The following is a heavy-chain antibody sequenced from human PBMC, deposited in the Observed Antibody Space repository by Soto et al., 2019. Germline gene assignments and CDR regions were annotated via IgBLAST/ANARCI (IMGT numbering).Heavy chain of an antibody. V-gene: IGHV3-21*01. J-gene: IGHJ4*02. Sequence: GESLRLSCAASGFTFSSYSMNWVRQAPGKGLEWVSSISSSSSYIYYADSVKGRFTISRDNAKNSLYLQMNSLRAEDTAAYYCARDFSAYCGGDCAALFDYWGQGTLVTVSS. CDR2: ISSSSSYI. CDR3: ARDFSAYCGGDCAALFDY. CDR1: GFTFSSYS. D-gene: IGHD2-21*02.